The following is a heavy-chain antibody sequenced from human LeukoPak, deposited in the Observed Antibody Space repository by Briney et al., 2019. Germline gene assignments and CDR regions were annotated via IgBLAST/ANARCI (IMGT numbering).Heavy chain of an antibody. D-gene: IGHD2/OR15-2a*01. CDR1: GFTFSSYW. V-gene: IGHV3-23*01. CDR2: ISGSGGST. J-gene: IGHJ6*03. CDR3: AKKGNNYYYSYMDV. Sequence: GGSLRLSCAASGFTFSSYWMSWVRQAPGKGLEWVSAISGSGGSTYYADSVKVRFTTSRDNSKNTLYLLMNSLRAEDTAVYYCAKKGNNYYYSYMDVWGKGTTVTVSS.